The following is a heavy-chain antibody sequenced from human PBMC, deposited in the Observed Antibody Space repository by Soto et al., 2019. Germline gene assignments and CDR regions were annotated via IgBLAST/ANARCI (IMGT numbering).Heavy chain of an antibody. CDR3: ARGYSSNWYRVEATNY. Sequence: EVPRVESGGGLVQPGGSLSRSCAASGFTFIRYTMHWVRQAPGKGVEWVSYLSSSSSTIYYAESVKGRFTISRDNAKNSLYLQMNSLRDEDTVVYYCARGYSSNWYRVEATNYWCEETLVTVSS. V-gene: IGHV3-48*02. D-gene: IGHD6-13*01. CDR1: GFTFIRYT. CDR2: LSSSSSTI. J-gene: IGHJ4*02.